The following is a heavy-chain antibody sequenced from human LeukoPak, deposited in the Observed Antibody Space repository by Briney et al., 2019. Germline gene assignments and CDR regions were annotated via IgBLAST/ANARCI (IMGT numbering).Heavy chain of an antibody. CDR2: ISGGGGNT. J-gene: IGHJ4*02. CDR3: AKSSYYYDSSASDY. V-gene: IGHV3-23*01. CDR1: GFTFSSYV. D-gene: IGHD3-22*01. Sequence: PGGSLRLSCAASGFTFSSYVMSWVRQAPGKGLEWVSAISGGGGNTFYADSVKGRFTISRDNSKNTLYLQMNSLRAEDTAVYYCAKSSYYYDSSASDYWGQGTLVTVSS.